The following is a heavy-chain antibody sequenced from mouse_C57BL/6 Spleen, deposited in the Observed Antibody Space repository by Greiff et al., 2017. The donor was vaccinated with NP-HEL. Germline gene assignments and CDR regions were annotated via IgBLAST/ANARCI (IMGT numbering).Heavy chain of an antibody. V-gene: IGHV1-52*01. CDR2: IDPSDSET. J-gene: IGHJ4*01. Sequence: QVHVKQPGAELVRPGSSVKLSCKASGYTFTSYWMHWVKQRPIQGLEWIGNIDPSDSETHYNQKFKDKATLTVDKSYSTAYMQLSSLTSEDSAVYYCARSGGIYAMDYWGQGTSVTVSS. CDR1: GYTFTSYW. CDR3: ARSGGIYAMDY. D-gene: IGHD3-1*01.